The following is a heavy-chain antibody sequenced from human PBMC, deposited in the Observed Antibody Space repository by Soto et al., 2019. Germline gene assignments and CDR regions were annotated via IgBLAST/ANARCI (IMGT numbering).Heavy chain of an antibody. Sequence: GASVKVSCKASGYTFTGYYMHWVRQAPGQGLEWMGWINPNSGGTNYAQKLQGWVTMTRDTSISAAYMELRRLRSDDTAVYYCARGNSGIAPGELDYWGQGTLVTVSS. J-gene: IGHJ4*02. D-gene: IGHD6-13*01. CDR3: ARGNSGIAPGELDY. CDR1: GYTFTGYY. CDR2: INPNSGGT. V-gene: IGHV1-2*04.